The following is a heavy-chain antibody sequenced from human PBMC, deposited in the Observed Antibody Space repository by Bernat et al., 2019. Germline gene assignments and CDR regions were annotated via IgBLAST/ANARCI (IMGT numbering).Heavy chain of an antibody. CDR2: ILYSGTT. J-gene: IGHJ5*02. Sequence: QLQLQESGPGLVQPSATLSLTCTVSGGSFSSTTYYWGWVRQPPGKGLEWIGNILYSGTTYYNPSLKSRVTISVDTSKNQFSLRLTSVTAADTAVYYCVRPQTGRSGGSRFDPWGQGTLVTVSS. CDR1: GGSFSSTTYY. D-gene: IGHD2-15*01. V-gene: IGHV4-39*01. CDR3: VRPQTGRSGGSRFDP.